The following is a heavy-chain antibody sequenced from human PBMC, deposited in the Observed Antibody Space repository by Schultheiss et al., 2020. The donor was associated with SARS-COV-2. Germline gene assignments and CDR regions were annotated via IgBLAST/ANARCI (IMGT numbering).Heavy chain of an antibody. D-gene: IGHD4-17*01. Sequence: GGSLRLSCAASGFTFSSYSMNWVRQAPGKGLEWVSSISSSSSYIYYADSVKGRFTISRDNAKNSLYLQMNSLRAEDTAVYYCARELDYGDSSLDYWGQGTLVTVSS. CDR3: ARELDYGDSSLDY. V-gene: IGHV3-21*01. J-gene: IGHJ4*02. CDR2: ISSSSSYI. CDR1: GFTFSSYS.